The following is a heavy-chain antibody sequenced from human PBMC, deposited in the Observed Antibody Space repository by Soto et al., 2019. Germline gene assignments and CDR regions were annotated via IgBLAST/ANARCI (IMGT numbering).Heavy chain of an antibody. CDR1: GFTFSNYG. Sequence: GGSLRLSCAASGFTFSNYGMHWVRQPPGKGLEWVAIIWYDGVKTYFADSVKGRFTISRDNSKNTLYLQMNSLRAEDTAVYYSAKVRSIVGATIGFDYWGQGTLVTVSS. J-gene: IGHJ4*02. CDR3: AKVRSIVGATIGFDY. V-gene: IGHV3-33*06. CDR2: IWYDGVKT. D-gene: IGHD1-26*01.